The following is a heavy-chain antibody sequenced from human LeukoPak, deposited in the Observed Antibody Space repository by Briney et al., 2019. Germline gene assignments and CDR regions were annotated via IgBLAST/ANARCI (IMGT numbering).Heavy chain of an antibody. V-gene: IGHV3-48*01. CDR3: ARVSPNTVTTLLYFDY. D-gene: IGHD4-17*01. J-gene: IGHJ4*02. CDR1: GLTFSRHS. Sequence: GGPLTLSCAVSGLTFSRHSTKWVRQAPAKGLEGVSYITTSNSIIYYEDSVKGRFTISRDDAKNSLYLQMNSRRAEDTAVYYCARVSPNTVTTLLYFDYWGQGTLVTVSS. CDR2: ITTSNSII.